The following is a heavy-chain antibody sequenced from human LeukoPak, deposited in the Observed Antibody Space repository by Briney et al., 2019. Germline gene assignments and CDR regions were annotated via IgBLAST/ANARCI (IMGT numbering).Heavy chain of an antibody. V-gene: IGHV4-61*02. D-gene: IGHD3-22*01. CDR3: ARDRYYYDSSGSVYYFDY. CDR2: IYTSGST. Sequence: SETLSLTCTVSGGSISSSTYYWSWIRQPAGKGLEWIGRIYTSGSTNYNPSLKSRVTMSVDTSKNQFSLKLSSVTAADTAVYYCARDRYYYDSSGSVYYFDYWGQGTLVTVSS. J-gene: IGHJ4*02. CDR1: GGSISSSTYY.